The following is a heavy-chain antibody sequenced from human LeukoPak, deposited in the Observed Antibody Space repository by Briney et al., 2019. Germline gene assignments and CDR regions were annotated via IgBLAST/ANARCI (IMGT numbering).Heavy chain of an antibody. D-gene: IGHD6-13*01. CDR1: GYTFTSYD. CDR3: AREAAAGTFDY. J-gene: IGHJ4*02. Sequence: ASVKVSCKASGYTFTSYDINWVRQATGQGLEWMGWMNPNSGNTGYAQKFQGRVTITRNTSTSTAYMELSSLRSEDTAVYYCAREAAAGTFDYWGQGTLVTVSS. V-gene: IGHV1-8*03. CDR2: MNPNSGNT.